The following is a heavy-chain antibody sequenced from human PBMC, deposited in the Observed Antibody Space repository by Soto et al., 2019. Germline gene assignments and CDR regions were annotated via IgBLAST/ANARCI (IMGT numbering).Heavy chain of an antibody. J-gene: IGHJ6*02. CDR3: ASVGPPADYYCSGLDG. V-gene: IGHV3-53*01. CDR2: VSGDGRP. CDR1: GFGVNSNY. Sequence: EVQLVESGGGLIQPGGSLRLSCAASGFGVNSNYMSWVRQAPGKGLECVSVVSGDGRPTYVDSVKGRFTISRDVSKNTVYLQMNSLGVEYTDVYYCASVGPPADYYCSGLDGWGHGTTVTVSS.